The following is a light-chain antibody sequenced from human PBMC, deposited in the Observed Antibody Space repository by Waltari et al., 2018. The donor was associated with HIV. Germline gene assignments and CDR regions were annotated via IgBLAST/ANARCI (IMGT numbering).Light chain of an antibody. CDR2: SNN. CDR3: AAWDDSLNGLL. CDR1: SSNIGSNA. Sequence: QSVLTQPPSASGTPGQGVTISCSGSSSNIGSNAVNWYLQLPGTAPKVLIYSNNQRPSGVPDRFSGSKSGTSASLAISGLQSEDDADYYCAAWDDSLNGLLFGGGTKLTVL. J-gene: IGLJ2*01. V-gene: IGLV1-44*01.